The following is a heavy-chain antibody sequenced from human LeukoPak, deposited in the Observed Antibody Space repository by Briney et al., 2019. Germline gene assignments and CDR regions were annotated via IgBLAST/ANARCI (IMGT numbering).Heavy chain of an antibody. CDR2: ISSSGSTI. V-gene: IGHV3-48*03. CDR1: GFTFSSYE. Sequence: GGSLRLSCAASGFTFSSYEMNWVRQAPGKGLEWVSYISSSGSTIYYADPVKGRFTISRDNAKNSLYLQMNSLRAEDTAVYYCARVSYGGYEDYWGQGTLVTVSS. D-gene: IGHD5-12*01. CDR3: ARVSYGGYEDY. J-gene: IGHJ4*02.